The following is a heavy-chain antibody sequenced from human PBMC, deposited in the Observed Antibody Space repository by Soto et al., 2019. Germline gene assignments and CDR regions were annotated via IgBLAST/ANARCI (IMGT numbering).Heavy chain of an antibody. D-gene: IGHD2-2*01. CDR3: ASFEPAGGAFDI. J-gene: IGHJ3*02. Sequence: PXESLTISCKGSGYSFTSYWISLARQMPGKGLEWMGRIDPSDSYTNYSPSFQGHVTISADKSISTAYLQWSSLKASDTAMYYCASFEPAGGAFDIWGQGTMVTVSS. CDR1: GYSFTSYW. V-gene: IGHV5-10-1*01. CDR2: IDPSDSYT.